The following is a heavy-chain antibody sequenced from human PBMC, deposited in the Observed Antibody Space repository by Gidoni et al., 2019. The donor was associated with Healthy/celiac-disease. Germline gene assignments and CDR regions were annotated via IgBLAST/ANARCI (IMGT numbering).Heavy chain of an antibody. V-gene: IGHV3-48*03. CDR3: ASAPGYCSGGSCYGVAFDI. CDR2: ISRSGSTI. CDR1: GFTLIRYS. Sequence: DVQLLSSGGGLVPPGGSLRLPCAASGFTLIRYSIHWVRQAPGKGLEWVSYISRSGSTIYYADAVKGRFTISRDNAKNALYRQMNSLRAEDTAVYYCASAPGYCSGGSCYGVAFDIWGQGTMVTVSS. D-gene: IGHD2-15*01. J-gene: IGHJ3*02.